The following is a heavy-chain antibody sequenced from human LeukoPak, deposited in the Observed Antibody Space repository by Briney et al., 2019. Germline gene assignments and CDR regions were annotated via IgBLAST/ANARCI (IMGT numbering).Heavy chain of an antibody. J-gene: IGHJ4*02. CDR2: ISGSGGST. V-gene: IGHV3-23*01. Sequence: GGSLRLSCAASGFTFSSYAMSWVRQAPGKGLEWVPAISGSGGSTYYADSVKGRFTISRDNSKNTLYLQMNSLRAEDTAVYYCAKDPTVPAAMGGDYWGQGTLVTVSS. CDR1: GFTFSSYA. CDR3: AKDPTVPAAMGGDY. D-gene: IGHD2-2*01.